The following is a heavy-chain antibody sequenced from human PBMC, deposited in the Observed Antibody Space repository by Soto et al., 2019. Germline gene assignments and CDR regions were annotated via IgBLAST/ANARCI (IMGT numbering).Heavy chain of an antibody. CDR3: ARDLMGSGY. D-gene: IGHD3-16*01. CDR1: GFSFGAYT. Sequence: GGSLRLSCGASGFSFGAYTIHWVRQGPGERLEWVSLINWDGTTTDYADSVKGRFTISRDNSKNTLYLQMNSLRAEDTAVYYCARDLMGSGYWGQGTLVTVSS. J-gene: IGHJ4*02. V-gene: IGHV3-43*01. CDR2: INWDGTTT.